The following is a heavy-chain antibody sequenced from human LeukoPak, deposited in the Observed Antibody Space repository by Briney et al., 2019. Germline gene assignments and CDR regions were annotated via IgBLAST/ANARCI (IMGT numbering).Heavy chain of an antibody. D-gene: IGHD6-19*01. CDR3: ARESSSGWYSFDY. V-gene: IGHV4-59*12. J-gene: IGHJ4*02. Sequence: PSETLSLTCTVSGGSISSYYWSWIRQPPGKGLEGIGYIYYSGSTNYNPSLKGRVTISGDTSKNQFSLKLSSVTAADTAVYYCARESSSGWYSFDYWGQGTLVTVSS. CDR1: GGSISSYY. CDR2: IYYSGST.